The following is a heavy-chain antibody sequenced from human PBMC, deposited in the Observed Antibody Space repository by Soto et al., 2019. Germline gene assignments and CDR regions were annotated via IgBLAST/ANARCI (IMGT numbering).Heavy chain of an antibody. J-gene: IGHJ4*02. CDR2: INPSGGST. D-gene: IGHD5-12*01. V-gene: IGHV1-46*01. Sequence: ASVKVSCKASGYTFTSYYMHWVRQAPGQGLEWMGLINPSGGSTSYAQKFQGRVTMTRDTSTSTVYMELSSLRSEDTAVYYCARGVTATITVAGHNVGRRGQPFDYWGQGTLVTVSS. CDR1: GYTFTSYY. CDR3: ARGVTATITVAGHNVGRRGQPFDY.